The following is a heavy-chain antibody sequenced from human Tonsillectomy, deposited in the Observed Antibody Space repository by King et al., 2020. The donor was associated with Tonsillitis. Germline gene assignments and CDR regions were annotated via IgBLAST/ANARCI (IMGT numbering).Heavy chain of an antibody. CDR2: ITSSSSYI. CDR1: GFTFSSYT. D-gene: IGHD2-15*01. Sequence: VQLVESGGGLVKPGGSLRLSCAASGFTFSSYTMNWVRQAPEKGLEWVSYITSSSSYIYYIDSVKGRFIISRDNAKNSLFLQMNSLRAEDTAVYYCARDITSGGSFDYWSQGTLVTVSS. CDR3: ARDITSGGSFDY. J-gene: IGHJ4*02. V-gene: IGHV3-21*01.